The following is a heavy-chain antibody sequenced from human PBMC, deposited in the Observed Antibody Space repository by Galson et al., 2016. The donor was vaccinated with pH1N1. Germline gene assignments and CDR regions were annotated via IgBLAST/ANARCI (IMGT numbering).Heavy chain of an antibody. CDR2: IYDDGSRT. V-gene: IGHV3-74*01. CDR1: GFIFSSHW. CDR3: ARGDRIGDFVDL. Sequence: SLRLSCAASGFIFSSHWIHWVRQAPGKGLVWISRIYDDGSRTNYADSVADRFIISRDNAKDTVYLQMTRLTADDTAVYYCARGDRIGDFVDLWGQGTQVTVSS. D-gene: IGHD2-21*02. J-gene: IGHJ5*02.